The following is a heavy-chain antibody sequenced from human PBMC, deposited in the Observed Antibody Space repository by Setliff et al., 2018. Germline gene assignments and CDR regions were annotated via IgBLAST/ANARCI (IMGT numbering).Heavy chain of an antibody. CDR2: IYHSGNT. CDR1: GDSISSTYH. CDR3: ARVKTTVTTFLYFRNDAFDI. Sequence: PSETLSLTCNVSGDSISSTYHWGWIRQSPGKGLEWIGTIYHSGNTYYNPSLNSRLTISVDTAKNQFSLKLSSVTAADTAVYYCARVKTTVTTFLYFRNDAFDIWGQGTMVTVSS. V-gene: IGHV4-38-2*02. D-gene: IGHD4-17*01. J-gene: IGHJ3*02.